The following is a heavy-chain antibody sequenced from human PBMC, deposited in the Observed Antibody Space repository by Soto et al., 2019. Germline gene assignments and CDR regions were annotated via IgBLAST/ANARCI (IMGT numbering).Heavy chain of an antibody. CDR2: IKSKTDGGTT. Sequence: GGSLRLSCAASGFTFSNAWVTWVRQAPGKGLEWVGRIKSKTDGGTTDYAAPVKGRFTISRDDSKNTLYLQMDSLKTGDTAVYYCSAGYSYRFLFDYWGQGTLVTVSS. J-gene: IGHJ4*02. CDR3: SAGYSYRFLFDY. V-gene: IGHV3-15*01. D-gene: IGHD5-18*01. CDR1: GFTFSNAW.